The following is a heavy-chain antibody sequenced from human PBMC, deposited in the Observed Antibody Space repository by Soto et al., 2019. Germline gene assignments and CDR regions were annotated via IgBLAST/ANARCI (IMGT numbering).Heavy chain of an antibody. D-gene: IGHD2-2*01. Sequence: EVQLVESGGGLVQPGGSLRLSCAASGFTFSSYDMHWVRQATGKGLEWVSAIGTAGDTYYPGSVKGRFTISRENAKNSLYLQMNSLRAGDTAVYYCARSVVVPAATQCHFWYFDLWGRGTLVTVSS. J-gene: IGHJ2*01. CDR3: ARSVVVPAATQCHFWYFDL. V-gene: IGHV3-13*01. CDR1: GFTFSSYD. CDR2: IGTAGDT.